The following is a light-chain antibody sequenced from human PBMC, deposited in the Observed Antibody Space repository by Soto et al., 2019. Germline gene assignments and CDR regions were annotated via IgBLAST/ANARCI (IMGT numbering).Light chain of an antibody. Sequence: QSVLTQPASVSGSPGQSITISCTGTSSDVGGYNYVSWYQQHPGKAPKLMIYEVSNRPSGVSNRFSGSKSGNTASLTISGLQAEDEADYYCKSRTTRNTLVFGGGTQLTVL. V-gene: IGLV2-14*01. CDR3: KSRTTRNTLV. J-gene: IGLJ3*02. CDR2: EVS. CDR1: SSDVGGYNY.